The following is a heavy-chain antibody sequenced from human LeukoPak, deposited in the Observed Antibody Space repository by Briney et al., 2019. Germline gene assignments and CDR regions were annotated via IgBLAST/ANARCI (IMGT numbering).Heavy chain of an antibody. Sequence: PSETLSLTCTVSGGSISSSSYYWGWIRQPPGKGLEWIGSIYYSGSAYYNPSLKSRVTISVDTSKNQFSLKLSSVTAADTAVYYCARVGSSGWYLDYWGQGTLVTVSS. CDR1: GGSISSSSYY. J-gene: IGHJ4*02. CDR3: ARVGSSGWYLDY. D-gene: IGHD6-19*01. V-gene: IGHV4-39*07. CDR2: IYYSGSA.